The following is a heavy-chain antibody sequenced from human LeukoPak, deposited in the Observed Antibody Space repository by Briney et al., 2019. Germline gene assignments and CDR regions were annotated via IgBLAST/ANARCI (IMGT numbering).Heavy chain of an antibody. J-gene: IGHJ4*02. CDR3: ARGSQVDDFWSGYRAPLDY. CDR1: GGSISNSGYY. Sequence: SETLSLTCTVSGGSISNSGYYWSWIRQPPGKGLEWIGTIYYSGSAYYNPSLKTQVTISVDTSKNQFSLKLSSVTAADTAVYFCARGSQVDDFWSGYRAPLDYWGQGTLVTVSS. CDR2: IYYSGSA. V-gene: IGHV4-39*01. D-gene: IGHD3-3*01.